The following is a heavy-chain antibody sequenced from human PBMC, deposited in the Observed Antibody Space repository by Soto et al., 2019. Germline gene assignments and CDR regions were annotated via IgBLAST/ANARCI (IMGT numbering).Heavy chain of an antibody. CDR3: ARPSGSYLYNFDY. J-gene: IGHJ4*02. CDR2: IYYSGST. D-gene: IGHD1-26*01. Sequence: PSETLSLTCTVSGGSISSSSYYWGWIRQPPGKGLEWIGSIYYSGSTYYNPSLKSRVTISVDTSKNQFSLKLSSVTAADTAVYYCARPSGSYLYNFDYWGQGTPVTVSS. V-gene: IGHV4-39*01. CDR1: GGSISSSSYY.